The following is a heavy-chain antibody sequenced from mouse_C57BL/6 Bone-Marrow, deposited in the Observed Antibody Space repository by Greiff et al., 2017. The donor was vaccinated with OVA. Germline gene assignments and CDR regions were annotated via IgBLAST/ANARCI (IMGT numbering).Heavy chain of an antibody. V-gene: IGHV14-4*01. CDR2: IDPENGDT. Sequence: VQLQQSGAELVRPGASVKLSCTASGFNIKDDYMHWVKQRPEQGLEWIGWIDPENGDTEYASKFQGKATITADTSSNTAYQQLSSLTSEDTAVYYCTPWGYYAMDYWGQGTSVTVSS. J-gene: IGHJ4*01. CDR3: TPWGYYAMDY. D-gene: IGHD4-1*01. CDR1: GFNIKDDY.